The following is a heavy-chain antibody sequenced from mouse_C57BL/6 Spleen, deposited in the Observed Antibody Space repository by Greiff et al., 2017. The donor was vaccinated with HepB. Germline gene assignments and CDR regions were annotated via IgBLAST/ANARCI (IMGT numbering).Heavy chain of an antibody. CDR1: GYSITSGYD. J-gene: IGHJ4*01. Sequence: VQLKESGPGMVKPSQSLSLTCTVTGYSITSGYDWHWIRHFPGNKLEWMGYISYSGSTNYNPSLKSRISITHDTSKNHFFLKLNSVTTEDTATYYCAREDPYYAMDYWGQGTSVTVSS. CDR3: AREDPYYAMDY. V-gene: IGHV3-1*01. CDR2: ISYSGST.